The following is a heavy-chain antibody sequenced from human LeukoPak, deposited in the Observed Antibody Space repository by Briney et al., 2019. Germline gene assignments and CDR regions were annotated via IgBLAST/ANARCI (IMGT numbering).Heavy chain of an antibody. CDR1: GGSISSYY. CDR2: IYYSRST. D-gene: IGHD6-13*01. CDR3: ARDSYSSSWYSAFDI. Sequence: SETLSLTCTVSGGSISSYYWSWIRQPPGKGLEWIGYIYYSRSTNYNPSLKSRVTISVDTSKNQFSLKLSSVTAADTAVYYCARDSYSSSWYSAFDIWGQGTMVTVSS. V-gene: IGHV4-59*01. J-gene: IGHJ3*02.